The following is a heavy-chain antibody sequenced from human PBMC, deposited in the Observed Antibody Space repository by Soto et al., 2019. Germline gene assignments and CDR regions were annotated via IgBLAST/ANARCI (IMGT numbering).Heavy chain of an antibody. CDR2: IYHSGST. J-gene: IGHJ4*02. Sequence: SETLSLTCAVSGGSISSGGYSWSWIRQPPGKGLEWIGYIYHSGSTYYNPSLKSRVTISVDRSKNQFSLKLSSVTAADTAVYYCARQYYYDSSGYYYFDYWGQGTLVTVSS. CDR3: ARQYYYDSSGYYYFDY. V-gene: IGHV4-30-2*01. D-gene: IGHD3-22*01. CDR1: GGSISSGGYS.